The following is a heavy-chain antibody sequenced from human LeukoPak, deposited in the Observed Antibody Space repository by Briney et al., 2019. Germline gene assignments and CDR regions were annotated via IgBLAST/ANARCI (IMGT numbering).Heavy chain of an antibody. V-gene: IGHV1-3*01. J-gene: IGHJ3*02. Sequence: GASVKVSCKASGYTFTRYTMHWVRQAPGQRLEWMGWINAGNGDTKYSQNFLGRVTITRDTSANTAYMELSSLRSEDTAVYYCARVPGIAAANYAFDIWGQGTMVTVSS. CDR2: INAGNGDT. D-gene: IGHD6-13*01. CDR3: ARVPGIAAANYAFDI. CDR1: GYTFTRYT.